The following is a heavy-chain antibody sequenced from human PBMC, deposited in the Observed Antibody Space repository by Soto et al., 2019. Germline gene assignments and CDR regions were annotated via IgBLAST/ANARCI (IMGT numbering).Heavy chain of an antibody. J-gene: IGHJ6*02. CDR2: IWYDGSNK. D-gene: IGHD5-12*01. Sequence: PGGTLTLTCAASGFSFSSYSIYWVRQAPGQGLERVAVIWYDGSNKYYADSVKGRFTIARDNSKNTLYLQMNSLRAEDTAVYYCAREGSYSDYDTYYYYGKDGWGQGTTVTVSS. CDR3: AREGSYSDYDTYYYYGKDG. V-gene: IGHV3-33*01. CDR1: GFSFSSYS.